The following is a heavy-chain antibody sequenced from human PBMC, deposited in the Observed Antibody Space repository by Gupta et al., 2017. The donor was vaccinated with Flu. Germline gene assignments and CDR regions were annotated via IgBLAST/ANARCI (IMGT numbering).Heavy chain of an antibody. V-gene: IGHV3-15*01. CDR1: GFTFSNAW. J-gene: IGHJ6*02. CDR3: TTDFLWSGYRAYYYYGMDV. D-gene: IGHD3-3*01. Sequence: EVQLVESGGGLVKPGGSLRLSCAASGFTFSNAWMSWVRQAPGKGLEWVGRIKSKTDGGTTDYAAPVKGRFTISRDDSKNTLYLQMNSLKTEDTAVYYCTTDFLWSGYRAYYYYGMDVWGQGTTVTVSS. CDR2: IKSKTDGGTT.